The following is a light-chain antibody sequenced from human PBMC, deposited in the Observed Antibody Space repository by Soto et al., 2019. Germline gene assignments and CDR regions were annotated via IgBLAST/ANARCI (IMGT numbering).Light chain of an antibody. Sequence: EIVMTQSPATLSVSPGERATLSCRASQSINSNLAWYQQKPGQAPRLLIYGASTRATGIPARFSGSGSGTDFPLTSNRLPYEDFAVYYCQQYNSWRTFGQGTKVEIK. CDR3: QQYNSWRT. CDR1: QSINSN. J-gene: IGKJ1*01. CDR2: GAS. V-gene: IGKV3-15*01.